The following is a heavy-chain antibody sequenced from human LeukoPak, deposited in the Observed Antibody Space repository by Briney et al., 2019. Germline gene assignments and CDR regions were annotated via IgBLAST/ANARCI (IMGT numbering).Heavy chain of an antibody. J-gene: IGHJ6*02. CDR2: ISAYNGNT. Sequence: ASVKVSCKASGYTFTSYGISWVRQAPGQGLEWMGWISAYNGNTNYAQKLQGRVTMTADTSTSTAYMELRSLRSDDTAVYYCARVQWLVRTYYGMDVWGQGTMVTVSS. CDR3: ARVQWLVRTYYGMDV. CDR1: GYTFTSYG. V-gene: IGHV1-18*01. D-gene: IGHD6-19*01.